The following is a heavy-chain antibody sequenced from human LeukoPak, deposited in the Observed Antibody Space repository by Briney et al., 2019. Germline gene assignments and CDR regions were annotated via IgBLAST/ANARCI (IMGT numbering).Heavy chain of an antibody. CDR2: INHSGST. D-gene: IGHD4-23*01. CDR3: ARVPYGGTSPIDY. V-gene: IGHV4-34*01. CDR1: GGSFSGYY. J-gene: IGHJ4*02. Sequence: PSETLSLTCAVYGGSFSGYYCSWIRQPPGKGLEWIGEINHSGSTNYNPSLKSRVTISVDTSKNQFSLKLSSVTAADTAVYYCARVPYGGTSPIDYWGQGTLVTVSS.